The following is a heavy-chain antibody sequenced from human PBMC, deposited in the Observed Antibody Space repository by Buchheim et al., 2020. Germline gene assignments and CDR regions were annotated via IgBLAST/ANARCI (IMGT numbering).Heavy chain of an antibody. CDR1: GFTFSNLW. D-gene: IGHD3-22*01. V-gene: IGHV3-74*01. Sequence: EVQLVQSGGGLVQPGGSLRLPCAASGFTFSNLWMHWVRQVPGKGLVWVSTIISDGSSTSHADSVKGRFTISRDNAKNTLYLQMNSLRAEDTGVYYCATDHYDNSGDSSFDYWGQGTL. CDR3: ATDHYDNSGDSSFDY. CDR2: IISDGSST. J-gene: IGHJ4*02.